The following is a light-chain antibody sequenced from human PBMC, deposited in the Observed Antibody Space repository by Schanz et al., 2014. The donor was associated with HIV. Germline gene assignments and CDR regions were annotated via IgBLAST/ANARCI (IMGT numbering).Light chain of an antibody. CDR1: SRDVDSNNY. Sequence: QSVLTQPASVSGSPGQSITISCTGNSRDVDSNNYVSWYQQCPGKAPKLMIYDVSNRPSGVSNRFSGSKSGNTASLTISGLQAEDEADYYCSSYTSSSSLYFFGTGTKLTVL. V-gene: IGLV2-14*01. CDR3: SSYTSSSSLYF. J-gene: IGLJ1*01. CDR2: DVS.